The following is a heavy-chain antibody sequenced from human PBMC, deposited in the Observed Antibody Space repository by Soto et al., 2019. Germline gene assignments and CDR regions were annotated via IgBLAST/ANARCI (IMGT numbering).Heavy chain of an antibody. J-gene: IGHJ4*02. Sequence: GGSLRLSCAASGFTFRNFALHWVRQAPAKGLEWVADISSNGVNTHYAEGVKGRFTISRDNAKNSLYLQMNSLRAEDTAVYYCARGARYYDSSGYSLDYWGQGTLVTVSS. CDR3: ARGARYYDSSGYSLDY. D-gene: IGHD3-22*01. V-gene: IGHV3-30-3*01. CDR2: ISSNGVNT. CDR1: GFTFRNFA.